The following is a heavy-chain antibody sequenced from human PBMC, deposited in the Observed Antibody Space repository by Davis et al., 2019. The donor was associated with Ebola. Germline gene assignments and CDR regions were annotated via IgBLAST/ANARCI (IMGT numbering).Heavy chain of an antibody. Sequence: PGGSLRLSCKGSGYSFTSYWIGWVRQMPGKGLEWMGIIYPGDSDTRYSPSFQGQVTISADKSISTAYLQWSSLRSEDTAVYYCARRVGARSGFDYWGQGSLVTVSS. J-gene: IGHJ4*02. CDR1: GYSFTSYW. CDR2: IYPGDSDT. V-gene: IGHV5-51*01. D-gene: IGHD1-26*01. CDR3: ARRVGARSGFDY.